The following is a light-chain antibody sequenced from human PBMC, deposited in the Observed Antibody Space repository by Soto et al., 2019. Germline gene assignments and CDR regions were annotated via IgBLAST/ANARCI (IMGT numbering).Light chain of an antibody. J-gene: IGLJ1*01. V-gene: IGLV2-11*01. CDR3: CSYAGTYTFYV. CDR2: DVS. CDR1: SSDVGGYNY. Sequence: QCALTQPRSVSGSPGQSVTISCTGTSSDVGGYNYVSWYQQYPGTAPKLMIYDVSLRPSGVPDRFSGSKSGNTASLTISGLQAEDEADYYCCSYAGTYTFYVFGSGTKLTVL.